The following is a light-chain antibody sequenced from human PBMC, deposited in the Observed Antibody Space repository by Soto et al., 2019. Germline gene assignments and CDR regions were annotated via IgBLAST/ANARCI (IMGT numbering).Light chain of an antibody. V-gene: IGKV1-8*01. CDR3: QQYYSYPFT. CDR1: QGFSSY. Sequence: AIRMTQSPSSFSASTGDRVTITCRASQGFSSYLAWYQQKPGKAPKLLIYAASTLQSGVPSRFSGSGSGTDFTLTISCLQSEDFATYYCQQYYSYPFTFGGGTKVEIK. CDR2: AAS. J-gene: IGKJ4*01.